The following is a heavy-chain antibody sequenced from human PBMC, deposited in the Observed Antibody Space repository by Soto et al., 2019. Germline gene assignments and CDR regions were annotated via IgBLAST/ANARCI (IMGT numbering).Heavy chain of an antibody. J-gene: IGHJ6*02. V-gene: IGHV1-69*13. CDR3: ARDIQLWSNDCYGTDV. CDR2: IIPIFGTA. Sequence: ASVKVSCKASGGTFSSYAISWVRQAPGQGLEWMGGIIPIFGTANYAQKFQGRVTITADESTSTAYMELSSLRSEDTAVYYCARDIQLWSNDCYGTDVWGQGTRVSLSS. CDR1: GGTFSSYA. D-gene: IGHD5-18*01.